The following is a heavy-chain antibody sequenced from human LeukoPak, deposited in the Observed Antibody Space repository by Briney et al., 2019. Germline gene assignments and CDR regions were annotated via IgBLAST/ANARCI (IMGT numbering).Heavy chain of an antibody. Sequence: TLSLTCTVSGGSISSGSYYWSWIRQPAGKGLEWIGRIYTSGSTNYNPSLKSRVTISVDTSKNQFSLKLSSVTAADTAVYYCARAGPGGFDPWGQGTLVTVSS. CDR1: GGSISSGSYY. J-gene: IGHJ5*02. CDR3: ARAGPGGFDP. D-gene: IGHD3-10*01. CDR2: IYTSGST. V-gene: IGHV4-61*02.